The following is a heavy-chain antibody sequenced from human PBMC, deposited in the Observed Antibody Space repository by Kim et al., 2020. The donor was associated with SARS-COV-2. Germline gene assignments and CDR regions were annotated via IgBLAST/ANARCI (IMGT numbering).Heavy chain of an antibody. J-gene: IGHJ4*02. CDR1: GGTFSSYA. CDR3: EGAYYDILTGEDFDY. V-gene: IGHV1-69*13. D-gene: IGHD3-9*01. CDR2: IIPIFGTA. Sequence: SVKVSCKASGGTFSSYAISWVRQAPGQGLEWMGGIIPIFGTANYAQKFQGRVTITADESTSTAYMELSSLRSEDTAVYYCEGAYYDILTGEDFDYWGQGTLVTVSS.